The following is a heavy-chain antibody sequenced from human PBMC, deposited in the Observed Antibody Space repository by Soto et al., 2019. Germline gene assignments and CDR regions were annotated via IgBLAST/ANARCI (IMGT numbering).Heavy chain of an antibody. CDR3: ARVGIPGGGYYYGMDV. D-gene: IGHD2-8*02. CDR2: TYYRSKWYN. V-gene: IGHV6-1*01. CDR1: GDSVSSNSAA. Sequence: QPLSLPSAISGDSVSSNSAACNWIRQSPSRGLEWLGRTYYRSKWYNDYAVSVKSRITINPDTSKNQFSLQLNSVTPEDTAVYYCARVGIPGGGYYYGMDVWGQGTTVTVSS. J-gene: IGHJ6*02.